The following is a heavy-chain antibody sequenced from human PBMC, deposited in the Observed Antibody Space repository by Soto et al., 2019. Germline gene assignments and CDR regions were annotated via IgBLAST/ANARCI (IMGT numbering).Heavy chain of an antibody. Sequence: PSETLSLTSAVSGYSISSGYFWAWIRQPPGMGLEWIGSVHQSGSTYYNPSIKCRVSISVDTSKNQFSLSLYSVTAADTAVYLCARVPLTMVGLSWFDPWGQGTVVTVSS. D-gene: IGHD4-17*01. J-gene: IGHJ5*02. CDR3: ARVPLTMVGLSWFDP. CDR1: GYSISSGYF. V-gene: IGHV4-38-2*01. CDR2: VHQSGST.